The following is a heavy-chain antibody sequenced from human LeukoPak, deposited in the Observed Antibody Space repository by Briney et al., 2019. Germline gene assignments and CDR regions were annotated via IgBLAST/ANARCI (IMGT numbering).Heavy chain of an antibody. D-gene: IGHD3-3*01. CDR1: GGSISSYY. CDR2: NYYSGST. Sequence: PSEPLSLTCTVSGGSISSYYWSWIRQPTGKGLEWIGYNYYSGSTNYNPPLKSRVTISVDTSKNQFSRKLSSVTAADTAVYYCAREVVRDFWSGYSSYYYYMDVWGKGTTVTVSS. J-gene: IGHJ6*03. V-gene: IGHV4-59*01. CDR3: AREVVRDFWSGYSSYYYYMDV.